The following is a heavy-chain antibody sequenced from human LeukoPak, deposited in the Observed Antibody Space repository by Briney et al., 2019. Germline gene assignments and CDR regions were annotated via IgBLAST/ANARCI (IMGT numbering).Heavy chain of an antibody. V-gene: IGHV3-9*01. J-gene: IGHJ6*02. Sequence: GRSLRLSCAASGFTFDDYAMHWVRQAPGKGLEWVSGISWNSGSIGYADSVKGRFTISRDNAKNSLYLQMNSLRAEDTALYYCAKDIGSGYDPYFYYYGMDVWGQGTTVTVSS. CDR2: ISWNSGSI. CDR3: AKDIGSGYDPYFYYYGMDV. D-gene: IGHD5-12*01. CDR1: GFTFDDYA.